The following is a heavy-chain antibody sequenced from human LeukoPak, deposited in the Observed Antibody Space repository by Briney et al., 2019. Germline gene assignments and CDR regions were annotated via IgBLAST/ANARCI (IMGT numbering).Heavy chain of an antibody. V-gene: IGHV3-30-3*01. CDR2: ISYDGSNK. Sequence: HAGGSLRLSCAASGFTFSSYAMHWVRQAPGKGLEWVAAISYDGSNKYYADSVKGRFTISRDNSKNTLYLQMNSLRAEDTAVYYCARDRGISSGWFDYWGQGTLVTVSS. CDR3: ARDRGISSGWFDY. CDR1: GFTFSSYA. J-gene: IGHJ4*02. D-gene: IGHD6-19*01.